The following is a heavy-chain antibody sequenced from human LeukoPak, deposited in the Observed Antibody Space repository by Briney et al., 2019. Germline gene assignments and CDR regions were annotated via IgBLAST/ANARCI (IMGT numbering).Heavy chain of an antibody. V-gene: IGHV4-34*01. D-gene: IGHD1-26*01. CDR2: INHSGST. Sequence: SETLSLTCAVYGGSFSGYYWSWIRQPPGKGLEWIGEINHSGSTNYNPSLKSRVTISVDTSKNQFCLKLSSVTAADTAVYYCARLGIVGATGGFDYWGQGTLVTVSS. CDR3: ARLGIVGATGGFDY. CDR1: GGSFSGYY. J-gene: IGHJ4*02.